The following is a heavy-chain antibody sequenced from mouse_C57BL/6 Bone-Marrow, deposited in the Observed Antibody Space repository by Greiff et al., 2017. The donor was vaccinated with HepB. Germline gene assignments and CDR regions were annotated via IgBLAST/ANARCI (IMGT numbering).Heavy chain of an antibody. V-gene: IGHV5-9-1*02. J-gene: IGHJ3*01. Sequence: EVMLVESGEGLVKPGGSLKLSCAASGFTFSSYAMSWVRQTPEKRLEWVAYISSGGDYIYYADTVKGRFTISRDNARNTLYLQMSSLKSEDTAMYYCTRGGYYGTWFAYWGQGTLVTVSA. CDR3: TRGGYYGTWFAY. D-gene: IGHD1-1*01. CDR1: GFTFSSYA. CDR2: ISSGGDYI.